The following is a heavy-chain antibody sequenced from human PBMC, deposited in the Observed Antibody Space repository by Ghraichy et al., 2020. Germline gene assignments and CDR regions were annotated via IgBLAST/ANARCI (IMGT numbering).Heavy chain of an antibody. CDR1: GFTFSSYA. CDR3: VKSGYSSSWFAPIDY. CDR2: ISNNGGST. D-gene: IGHD6-13*01. V-gene: IGHV3-64D*06. J-gene: IGHJ4*02. Sequence: GGSLRLSCSASGFTFSSYAMHWVRQAPGKGLEYVSAISNNGGSTYYGDSVKGRFTISRDNSNNTLYLQMSSLRTEDTAVYYCVKSGYSSSWFAPIDYWGQGTLVTVSS.